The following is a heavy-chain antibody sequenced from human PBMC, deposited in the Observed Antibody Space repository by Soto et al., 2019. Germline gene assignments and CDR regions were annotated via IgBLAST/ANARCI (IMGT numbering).Heavy chain of an antibody. J-gene: IGHJ4*02. CDR1: GFTFNKSW. D-gene: IGHD3-3*01. V-gene: IGHV3-7*01. CDR2: IKTDGSEK. CDR3: ARDDHYDTYDY. Sequence: EVQLVQSGGGLVQPGGSLRLSCAASGFTFNKSWMAWVRQAPGKGLEWVANIKTDGSEKYYVDFMKGRIAISRDNAKNSLYLQVNSLRVEDTAMYYCARDDHYDTYDYWGQGTLVTVSS.